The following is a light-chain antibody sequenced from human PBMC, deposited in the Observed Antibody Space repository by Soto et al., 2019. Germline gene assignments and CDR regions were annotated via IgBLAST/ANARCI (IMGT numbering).Light chain of an antibody. CDR1: SSNIGAGYD. CDR2: VNI. J-gene: IGLJ1*01. Sequence: QSVLTQPPSVSGAPGQRVTISCTGSSSNIGAGYDVHWYQQLPGTAPKLLIYVNINRPSGVPDRFSGSKSGTSASLAITGPQAEYDSDYYCQPYDSTLSVYVSGTGSKVTV. CDR3: QPYDSTLSVYV. V-gene: IGLV1-40*01.